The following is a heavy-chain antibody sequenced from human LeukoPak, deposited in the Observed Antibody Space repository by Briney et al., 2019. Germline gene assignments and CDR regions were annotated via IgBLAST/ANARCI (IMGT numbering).Heavy chain of an antibody. D-gene: IGHD2-2*01. CDR1: GGSISSSSYY. CDR3: ARVVPADAFDY. V-gene: IGHV4-39*07. CDR2: IYYSGST. Sequence: SETLSLTCTVSGGSISSSSYYWGWIRQPPGKGLEWIGSIYYSGSTYYNPSLKSRVTISVDTSKNQFSLKLSSVTAADTAVYYCARVVPADAFDYWGQGTLVTVSS. J-gene: IGHJ4*02.